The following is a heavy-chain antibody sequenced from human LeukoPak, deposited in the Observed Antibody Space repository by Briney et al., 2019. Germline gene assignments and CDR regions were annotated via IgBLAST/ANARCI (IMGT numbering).Heavy chain of an antibody. CDR2: INQDGSQK. V-gene: IGHV3-7*03. D-gene: IGHD6-19*01. J-gene: IGHJ4*02. CDR3: AKSSSGWYRVCDY. Sequence: GGSLRLSCAASGFTFSNYWMSWVRQAPGKGLEWVANINQDGSQKYYVDSVKGRLTISRDNSKNTLYLQMNSLRAEDTAVYYCAKSSSGWYRVCDYWGQGTLVTVSS. CDR1: GFTFSNYW.